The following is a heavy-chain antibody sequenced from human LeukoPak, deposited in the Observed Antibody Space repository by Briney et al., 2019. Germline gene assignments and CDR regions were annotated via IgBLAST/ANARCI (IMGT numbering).Heavy chain of an antibody. CDR3: ACSGYCSGGSCYLRYWYFDL. D-gene: IGHD2-15*01. CDR2: ISYDGSNK. J-gene: IGHJ2*01. V-gene: IGHV3-30*03. Sequence: GGSLRLSCAASGFTFSSYGMHWVRQAPGKGLEWVAVISYDGSNKYYADSVKGRFTISRDNPKNTLYLQMNSLRAEDTAVYYCACSGYCSGGSCYLRYWYFDLWGRGTLVTVSS. CDR1: GFTFSSYG.